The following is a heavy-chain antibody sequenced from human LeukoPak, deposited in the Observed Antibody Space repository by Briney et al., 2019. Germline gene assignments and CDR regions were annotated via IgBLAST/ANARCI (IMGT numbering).Heavy chain of an antibody. CDR2: IIPIFGTA. J-gene: IGHJ4*02. Sequence: SVKVSCKASGGTFSSYAISWVRQAPGQGLEWMGGIIPIFGTANYAQKFQGRVTMTRDTSTSTVYMEPSSLRSEDTAVYYCARDGGYCSGGSCYWPDYWGQGTLVTVSS. D-gene: IGHD2-15*01. CDR3: ARDGGYCSGGSCYWPDY. V-gene: IGHV1-69*05. CDR1: GGTFSSYA.